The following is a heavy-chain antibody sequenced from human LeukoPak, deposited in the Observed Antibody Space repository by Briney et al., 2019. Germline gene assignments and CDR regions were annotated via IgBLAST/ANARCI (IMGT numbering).Heavy chain of an antibody. V-gene: IGHV4-59*01. D-gene: IGHD6-6*01. J-gene: IGHJ5*02. CDR2: IYYSGST. CDR3: ARDRASIAASRGFDP. CDR1: GGSISSYY. Sequence: TSETLSLTCTVSGGSISSYYWSWLRQPPGKGLEWIGYIYYSGSTNYNPSLKSRVTISVDTSKTQFSLKLSSVTAADTAVYYCARDRASIAASRGFDPWGQGTLVTVSS.